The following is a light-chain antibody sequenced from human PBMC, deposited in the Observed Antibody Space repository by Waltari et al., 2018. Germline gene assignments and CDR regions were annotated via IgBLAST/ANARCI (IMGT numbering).Light chain of an antibody. J-gene: IGLJ1*01. CDR1: RSDVGCYEY. CDR3: CSYTTTDTDV. V-gene: IGLV2-14*03. Sequence: SALPQPDSGSGSTGQSIIIYCTGTRSDVGCYEYVSWYQQHPGKAPKLIINDFPKRPPGVSNRFSGSSTGYTASLTISGLQSEDESDYYCCSYTTTDTDVFGSGTKVTVL. CDR2: DFP.